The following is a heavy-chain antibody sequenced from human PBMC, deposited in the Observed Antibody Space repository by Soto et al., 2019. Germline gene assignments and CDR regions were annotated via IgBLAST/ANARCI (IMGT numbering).Heavy chain of an antibody. J-gene: IGHJ4*02. Sequence: QVQLQESGPGLVKPSETLSLTCSVSGGSIRNYYWNWIRQPAGKGLEWIGRIYTSGNSDYNPSLKSRVTMSADTSKNQLSLRLSSVTAADSAVYYCARLWFGKPPGYLDYLGQGIRVTISS. V-gene: IGHV4-4*07. D-gene: IGHD3-10*01. CDR3: ARLWFGKPPGYLDY. CDR1: GGSIRNYY. CDR2: IYTSGNS.